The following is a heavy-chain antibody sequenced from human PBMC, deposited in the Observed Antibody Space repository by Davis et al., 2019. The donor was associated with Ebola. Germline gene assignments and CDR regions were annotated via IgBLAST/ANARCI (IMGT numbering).Heavy chain of an antibody. J-gene: IGHJ4*02. V-gene: IGHV4-34*01. D-gene: IGHD1-7*01. CDR2: INHSGST. CDR3: ARSGLELRVGAGDIDY. CDR1: GGSFSGYY. Sequence: PSETLSLTCAVYGGSFSGYYWSWIRQPPGKGLEWIGEINHSGSTNYNPSLKSRVTISVDTSKNQFSLKLSSVTAADTAVYYCARSGLELRVGAGDIDYWGQGTLVTVSS.